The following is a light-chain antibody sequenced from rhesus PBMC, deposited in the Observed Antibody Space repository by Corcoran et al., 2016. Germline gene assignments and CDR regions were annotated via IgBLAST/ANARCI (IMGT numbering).Light chain of an antibody. CDR2: EAS. CDR1: QGITND. V-gene: IGKV1-74*01. CDR3: QHGYGTPYS. Sequence: DIQMTQSPSSLSASVGDRVTITCRASQGITNDLAWYQQKPGETPKLLIYEASTLQSGGPSRFSGSGSGTDYTFTISSLQPEDVATYYWQHGYGTPYSFGQGTKVEIK. J-gene: IGKJ2*01.